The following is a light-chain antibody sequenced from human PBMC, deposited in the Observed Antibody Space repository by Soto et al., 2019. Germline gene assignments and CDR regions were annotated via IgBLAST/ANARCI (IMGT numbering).Light chain of an antibody. CDR3: SSYTSSSTNYV. CDR1: SSDVGGYNY. V-gene: IGLV2-14*01. J-gene: IGLJ1*01. CDR2: DVS. Sequence: QSVLTQPASVSGSPGQSITISCTGTSSDVGGYNYVSWYQQHPGKAPKLMIYDVSNRPSGVSNRFSGSKSGNTASLPISGLQAEDEADYYCSSYTSSSTNYVFGTGTKLTVL.